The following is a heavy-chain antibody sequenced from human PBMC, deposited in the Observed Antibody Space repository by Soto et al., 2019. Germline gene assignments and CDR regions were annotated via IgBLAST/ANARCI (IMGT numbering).Heavy chain of an antibody. V-gene: IGHV3-23*01. CDR1: GFTFSSYA. D-gene: IGHD6-19*01. Sequence: GGSLRLSCAASGFTFSSYAMSWVRQAPGKGLEWVSAISGSGGSTYYADSVKGRFNISRDNSKNTLYLQMNSLRAEDTAVYYCAKDEISGIAVDDQRAGSYYYYYGMDVWGQGTTVTVSS. J-gene: IGHJ6*02. CDR2: ISGSGGST. CDR3: AKDEISGIAVDDQRAGSYYYYYGMDV.